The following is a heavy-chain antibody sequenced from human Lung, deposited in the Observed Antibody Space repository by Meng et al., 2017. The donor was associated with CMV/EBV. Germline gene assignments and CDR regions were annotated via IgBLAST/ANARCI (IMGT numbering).Heavy chain of an antibody. CDR3: ARGKQDAWELLAY. V-gene: IGHV4-4*02. J-gene: IGHJ4*02. CDR2: IDDSGRT. D-gene: IGHD1-26*01. CDR1: GVSISSNIR. Sequence: QLTSQGSGPGLVKPSGTLALTCGVSGVSISSNIRWTWVRQPAGQVLEWIGDIDDSGRTNYNPSLNSRISISLDKSKNHFSLKVKSVTAADTAVYYCARGKQDAWELLAYWGQGALVTVSS.